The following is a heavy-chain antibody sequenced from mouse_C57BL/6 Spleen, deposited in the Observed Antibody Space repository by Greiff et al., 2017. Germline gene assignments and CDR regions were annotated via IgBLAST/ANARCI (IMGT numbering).Heavy chain of an antibody. CDR1: GYTFTSYW. Sequence: QVQLQQPGAELVMPGASVKLSCKASGYTFTSYWMHWVKQRPGQGLEWIGEIDPSDSYTNYNQKFKGKSTLTVDKSSSTAYMQLSSLTSEDSAVYYCARSLLFYYDTEGYAMDYWGQGTAVTVSS. CDR2: IDPSDSYT. D-gene: IGHD2-4*01. V-gene: IGHV1-69*01. J-gene: IGHJ4*01. CDR3: ARSLLFYYDTEGYAMDY.